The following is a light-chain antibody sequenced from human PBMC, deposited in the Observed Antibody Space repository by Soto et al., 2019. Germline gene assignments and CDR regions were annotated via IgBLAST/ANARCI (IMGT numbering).Light chain of an antibody. Sequence: QSALTQPASVSGSPGQSITLSCTGISSDIGGYNSVSWYQQHPGKAPKLLIYEVSHRPSGVSYRFSGSKSGNTASLTISGLQAEDEADYFCSSYTISRTPVVFGGGTKLTVL. CDR2: EVS. CDR1: SSDIGGYNS. CDR3: SSYTISRTPVV. J-gene: IGLJ2*01. V-gene: IGLV2-14*01.